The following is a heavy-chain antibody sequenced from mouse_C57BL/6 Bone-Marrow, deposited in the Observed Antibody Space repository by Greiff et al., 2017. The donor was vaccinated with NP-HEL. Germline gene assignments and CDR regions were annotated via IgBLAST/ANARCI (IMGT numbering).Heavy chain of an antibody. CDR1: GYTFTSYG. CDR3: ARREHDPWFAY. V-gene: IGHV1-81*01. D-gene: IGHD2-3*01. CDR2: IYPRSGNT. Sequence: QVQLKESGAELARPGASVKLSCKASGYTFTSYGISWVKQRTGQGLEWIGEIYPRSGNTYYNEKFKGKATLTADKSSSTAYMELRSLTSEDSAVYFCARREHDPWFAYWGQGTLVTVSA. J-gene: IGHJ3*01.